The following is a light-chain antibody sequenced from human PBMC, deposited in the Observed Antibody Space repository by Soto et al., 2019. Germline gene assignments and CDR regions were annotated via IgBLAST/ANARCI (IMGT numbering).Light chain of an antibody. CDR1: SSDVGDYNY. CDR2: EVI. Sequence: QSVLTQPASVSGSPGQSINISCTGTSSDVGDYNYVSWYQQYPDKAPKLMIYEVINRPSGVSSRFSGSKSGNTASLTISGLQTEDEADYYCSSYTSTSTVIFGGGTQLTVL. J-gene: IGLJ2*01. CDR3: SSYTSTSTVI. V-gene: IGLV2-14*01.